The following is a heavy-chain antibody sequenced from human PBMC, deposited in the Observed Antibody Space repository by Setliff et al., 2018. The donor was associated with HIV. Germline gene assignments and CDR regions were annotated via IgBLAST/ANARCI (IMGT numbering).Heavy chain of an antibody. J-gene: IGHJ6*03. CDR3: ARDWVAGTSGYYYYYVDV. V-gene: IGHV1-2*06. CDR1: GYTFTGYY. Sequence: VASVKVSCKASGYTFTGYYMHWVRQAPGQGLEWMGRINPNSGGTNYAQKFQGRVTMTRDTSISTAYMELSRLRSDDTAVYYCARDWVAGTSGYYYYYVDVWGKGTTVTVSS. D-gene: IGHD6-19*01. CDR2: INPNSGGT.